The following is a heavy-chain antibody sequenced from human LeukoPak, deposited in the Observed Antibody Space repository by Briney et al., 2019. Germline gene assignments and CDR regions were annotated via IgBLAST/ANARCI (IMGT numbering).Heavy chain of an antibody. V-gene: IGHV1-18*01. CDR3: ARVGSSSSDFDY. D-gene: IGHD6-6*01. Sequence: ASVKVSCKASGYTFTSYGISWMRQPPGQGLEWMGWISAYNGNTNYAQKLQGRVTMTPETATSTAYMELRSLRSADTAVYYCARVGSSSSDFDYWGQGTLVTVSS. CDR1: GYTFTSYG. CDR2: ISAYNGNT. J-gene: IGHJ4*02.